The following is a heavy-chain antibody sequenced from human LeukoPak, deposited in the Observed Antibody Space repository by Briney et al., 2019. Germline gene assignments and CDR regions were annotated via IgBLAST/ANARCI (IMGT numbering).Heavy chain of an antibody. CDR1: GFTFSTHW. D-gene: IGHD3-22*01. V-gene: IGHV3-74*01. CDR2: ISHDGSTT. CDR3: ARSPYDDTETAYYRHFDS. Sequence: AGGSLRLSCAASGFTFSTHWMRWVRQVPGRALVWVSRISHDGSTTSYAESVKGRFTVSRDNARNTLYLEMNSLRAEDTAVYYCARSPYDDTETAYYRHFDSWGQGTLVTVSS. J-gene: IGHJ4*02.